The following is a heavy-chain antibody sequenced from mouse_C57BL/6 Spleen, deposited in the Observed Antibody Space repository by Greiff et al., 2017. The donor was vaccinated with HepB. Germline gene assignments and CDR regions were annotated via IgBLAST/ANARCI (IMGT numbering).Heavy chain of an antibody. J-gene: IGHJ4*01. CDR2: IYPGSGNT. Sequence: VMLVESGAELVRPGASVKLSCKASGYTFTDYYINWVKQRPGQGLEWIARIYPGSGNTYYNEKFKGKATLTAEKSSSTAYMQLSSLTSEDSAVYFCARSVTTVVMDYWGQGTSVTVSS. D-gene: IGHD1-1*01. CDR3: ARSVTTVVMDY. CDR1: GYTFTDYY. V-gene: IGHV1-76*01.